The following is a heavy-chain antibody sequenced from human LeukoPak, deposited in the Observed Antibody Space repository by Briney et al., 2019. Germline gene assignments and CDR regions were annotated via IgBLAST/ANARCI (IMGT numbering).Heavy chain of an antibody. D-gene: IGHD6-19*01. Sequence: GGSLRLSCAASGFTFSSYGMHWVRQAPGKGLEWVAVISYDGSNKYYADSVKGRFTISRDNSKNTLYLQMNSLRAEDTAVYYCAKAGYSSGWYWGYYYGMDVWGQGTTVTVSS. V-gene: IGHV3-30*18. J-gene: IGHJ6*02. CDR2: ISYDGSNK. CDR1: GFTFSSYG. CDR3: AKAGYSSGWYWGYYYGMDV.